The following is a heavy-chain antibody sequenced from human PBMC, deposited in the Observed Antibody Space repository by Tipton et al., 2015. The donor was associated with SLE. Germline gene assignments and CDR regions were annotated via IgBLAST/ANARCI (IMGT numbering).Heavy chain of an antibody. CDR2: IRYDGSNK. CDR3: AKGSGFFDY. V-gene: IGHV3-30*02. D-gene: IGHD6-25*01. Sequence: GSLRLSCVAAGFTFSSYDMHWVRQAPGKGLDWVAFIRYDGSNKDYADSVKGRFTISRDNSKNTLYLQMNSLRADDTAVYYCAKGSGFFDYWGQGTLVTVSS. J-gene: IGHJ4*02. CDR1: GFTFSSYD.